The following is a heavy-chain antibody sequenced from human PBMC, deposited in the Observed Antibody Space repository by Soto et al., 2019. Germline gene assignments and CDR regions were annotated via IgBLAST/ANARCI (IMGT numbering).Heavy chain of an antibody. Sequence: SETLSLTCAVYGGAFSGYSWTWIRQPPGKGPEWIGEIDHGGSTTYNPSLKSQVTISVATSKNQFSLKLSSVSAADTAVYYCARGPSATVRGVFTAWGQGTLVTVSS. CDR2: IDHGGST. J-gene: IGHJ5*02. V-gene: IGHV4-34*01. D-gene: IGHD3-10*01. CDR3: ARGPSATVRGVFTA. CDR1: GGAFSGYS.